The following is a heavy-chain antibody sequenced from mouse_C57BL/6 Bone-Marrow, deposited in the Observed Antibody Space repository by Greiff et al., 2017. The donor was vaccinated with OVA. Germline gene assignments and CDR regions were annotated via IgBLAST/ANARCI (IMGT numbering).Heavy chain of an antibody. CDR1: GFTFSSYG. J-gene: IGHJ3*01. Sequence: EVKLMESGGDLVKPGGSLKLSCAASGFTFSSYGMSWVRQTPDKRLEWVATISSGGSYTYYPDSVKGRFTISRDTAKNTLYLQMSSLKSEDTAMYYCALGYYGASFAYWGQGTLVTVSA. V-gene: IGHV5-6*01. CDR3: ALGYYGASFAY. D-gene: IGHD1-1*01. CDR2: ISSGGSYT.